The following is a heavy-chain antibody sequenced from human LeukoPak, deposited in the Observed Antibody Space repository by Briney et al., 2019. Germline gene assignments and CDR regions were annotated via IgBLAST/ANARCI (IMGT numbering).Heavy chain of an antibody. J-gene: IGHJ4*02. CDR2: LSPRDGET. CDR3: ATGAMVYDY. Sequence: ASVKVSCTVSGSTLTKISIDRVRQAPGKGLEWMGSLSPRDGETSHAQKFQGRFNMTADTSTDTAYMEMSSLDSGDTAVYYCATGAMVYDYWGQGTLVIVSS. D-gene: IGHD3-10*01. V-gene: IGHV1-24*01. CDR1: GSTLTKIS.